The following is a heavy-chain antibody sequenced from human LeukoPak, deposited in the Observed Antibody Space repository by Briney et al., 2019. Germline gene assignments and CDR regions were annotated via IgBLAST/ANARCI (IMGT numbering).Heavy chain of an antibody. J-gene: IGHJ3*02. CDR1: GGSISSYY. Sequence: SETLSLTCSVSGGSISSYYWSWIRQPPGQGLEWIGYIYYSRSTNYNPSLKSRVTISIDTSKNQLSLKVNSVTAADTAVYYCARHGANRQQLVMAFDIWGQGTMVTVSS. V-gene: IGHV4-59*08. D-gene: IGHD6-13*01. CDR2: IYYSRST. CDR3: ARHGANRQQLVMAFDI.